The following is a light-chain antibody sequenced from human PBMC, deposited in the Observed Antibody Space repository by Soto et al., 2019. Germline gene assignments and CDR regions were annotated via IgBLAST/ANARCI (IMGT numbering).Light chain of an antibody. V-gene: IGKV1-5*01. Sequence: DIQMTQSPSSLSASVGDRVTITCRASQSISSWLAWYQQKPGKAPKLLIYDASSLESGVQSRFSGSGSGTEFTLTISSLQPDDFATYYCQQYNSLWTFGQGTKVDIK. J-gene: IGKJ1*01. CDR2: DAS. CDR3: QQYNSLWT. CDR1: QSISSW.